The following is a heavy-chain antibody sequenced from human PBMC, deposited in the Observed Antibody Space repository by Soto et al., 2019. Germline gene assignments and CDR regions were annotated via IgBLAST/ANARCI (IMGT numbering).Heavy chain of an antibody. D-gene: IGHD6-19*01. CDR1: GFTFSTYA. J-gene: IGHJ4*02. V-gene: IGHV3-30-3*01. Sequence: QVQLVESGGGVVQPGRSLRLSCAASGFTFSTYAMHWVRQAPGKGLEGVAVLSNDGSNKLYADSVKGRFTISRDNSKNTMYLQVSSVRAVDTAVYYFARDNSPYCSGRPNRQFIYWCKGTLGSVSS. CDR3: ARDNSPYCSGRPNRQFIY. CDR2: LSNDGSNK.